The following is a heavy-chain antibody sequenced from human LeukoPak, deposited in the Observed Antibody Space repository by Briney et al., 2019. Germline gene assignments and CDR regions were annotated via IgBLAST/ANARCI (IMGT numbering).Heavy chain of an antibody. V-gene: IGHV1-46*01. CDR3: ARGSETYISSWSGWFVP. J-gene: IGHJ5*02. CDR2: INSSGGST. CDR1: GYTFTNYY. D-gene: IGHD6-13*01. Sequence: ASVKVSCKASGYTFTNYYMHWVRQAPGQGLEWMGIINSSGGSTSYAQKFRSRVTMTRDTSTSTVYMELSSLRSEDTAVYYCARGSETYISSWSGWFVPWGQGTLVTVSS.